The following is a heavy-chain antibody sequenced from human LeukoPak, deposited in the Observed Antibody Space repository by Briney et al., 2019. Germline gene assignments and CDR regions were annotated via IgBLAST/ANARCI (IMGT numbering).Heavy chain of an antibody. V-gene: IGHV3-48*03. CDR3: ATSGGSYWS. D-gene: IGHD1-26*01. Sequence: GGSLRLSCAASGFTLSSYEMNWVRQAPGKGLEWVSYISSSGNLIYYADSVKGRFTISRDNAKNSLYLQMNSLRAEDTAVYYCATSGGSYWSWGQGTLVTVSS. J-gene: IGHJ5*02. CDR1: GFTLSSYE. CDR2: ISSSGNLI.